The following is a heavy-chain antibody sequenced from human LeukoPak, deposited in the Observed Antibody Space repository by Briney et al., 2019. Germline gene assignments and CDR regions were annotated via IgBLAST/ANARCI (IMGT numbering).Heavy chain of an antibody. J-gene: IGHJ6*02. D-gene: IGHD6-6*01. Sequence: SETLSLTCAVYGGSFNGYYWSWIRQPPGKGLEWIGEINHSGSTHYNPSLKSRVTMSVDTSKNQFSLKLSSVTAADTAVYYCARAGDSSSSNYYYGLDVWGQGTTVTVSS. V-gene: IGHV4-34*01. CDR3: ARAGDSSSSNYYYGLDV. CDR2: INHSGST. CDR1: GGSFNGYY.